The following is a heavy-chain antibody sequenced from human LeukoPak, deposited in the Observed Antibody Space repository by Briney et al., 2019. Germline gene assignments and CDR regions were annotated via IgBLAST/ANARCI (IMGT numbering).Heavy chain of an antibody. CDR3: ARAPANWEDAFDI. CDR1: GDPVSSGDFY. J-gene: IGHJ3*02. CDR2: THHTGSS. V-gene: IGHV4-61*08. Sequence: SETLSLTCTVSGDPVSSGDFYWSWIRQSPGRGLQWIAYTHHTGSSNYSPSLRSRVTISMDTSKNQFSLNLNSVTAADTAVYYCARAPANWEDAFDIWGQGTMVTVSS. D-gene: IGHD7-27*01.